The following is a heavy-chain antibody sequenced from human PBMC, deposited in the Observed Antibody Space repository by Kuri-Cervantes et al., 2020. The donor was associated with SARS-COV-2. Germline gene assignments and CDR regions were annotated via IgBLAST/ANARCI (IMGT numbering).Heavy chain of an antibody. Sequence: SETLSLTCTVSGGSISSYYWSWIRQPPGKGLEWIGYTYYSGSTNYNPSLKSRVTISVDTSKNQFSLKLSSVTAADTAVYYCARHRVHVYFDYWGQGTLVTVSS. CDR3: ARHRVHVYFDY. CDR1: GGSISSYY. J-gene: IGHJ4*02. CDR2: TYYSGST. V-gene: IGHV4-59*08. D-gene: IGHD1-1*01.